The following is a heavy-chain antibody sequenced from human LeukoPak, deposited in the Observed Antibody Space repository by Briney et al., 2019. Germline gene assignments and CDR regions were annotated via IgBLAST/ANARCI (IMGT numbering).Heavy chain of an antibody. CDR3: AKDMTYYYDSSSTLYSLLFDY. D-gene: IGHD3-22*01. CDR2: ISGSGGST. CDR1: GFTLSSYA. V-gene: IGHV3-23*01. Sequence: GGSLRLSCAASGFTLSSYAMSWVRQAPGKGLEWVSAISGSGGSTYYADSVKGRFTISRDNSKNTLYLQMNSLRAEDTAVYYCAKDMTYYYDSSSTLYSLLFDYWGQGTLVTVSS. J-gene: IGHJ4*02.